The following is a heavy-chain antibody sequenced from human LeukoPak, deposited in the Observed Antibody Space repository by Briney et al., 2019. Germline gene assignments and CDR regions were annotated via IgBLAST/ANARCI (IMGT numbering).Heavy chain of an antibody. CDR1: GFTFSSYS. Sequence: GGSLRLSCAASGFTFSSYSMNWVRQAPGKGLEWVSSISSSSSYIYYADSVKGRFTISRDSAKNSLYLQVNSLRAEDTAVYYCARAYYGSAFDIWGQGTMVTVSS. CDR2: ISSSSSYI. D-gene: IGHD4-17*01. V-gene: IGHV3-21*01. CDR3: ARAYYGSAFDI. J-gene: IGHJ3*02.